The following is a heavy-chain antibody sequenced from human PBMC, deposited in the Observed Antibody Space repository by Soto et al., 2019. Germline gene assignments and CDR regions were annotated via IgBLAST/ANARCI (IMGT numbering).Heavy chain of an antibody. V-gene: IGHV4-30-2*06. Sequence: PSETLSLTCTVSGASISYGGFSWSWIRQSPGKGLEWIGYISHLENTYFHPSFKSRLTTSIDRSRNQFSLNLSSVTAADRAVYYCVRGGGYDPFDYWGQGVLVTVSS. CDR1: GASISYGGFS. CDR2: ISHLENT. J-gene: IGHJ4*02. D-gene: IGHD5-12*01. CDR3: VRGGGYDPFDY.